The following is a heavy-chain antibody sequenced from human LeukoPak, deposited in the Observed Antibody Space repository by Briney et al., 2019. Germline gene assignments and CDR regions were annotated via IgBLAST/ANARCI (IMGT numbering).Heavy chain of an antibody. Sequence: SCKASGGTFSSYAMSWVRQAPGKGLEWVSAISGSGGSTYYADSVKGRFTISRDNSKNTLYLQMNSLRAEDTAVYYCAKTQDSGIAVAGVDYWGQGTLVTVSS. CDR1: GGTFSSYA. CDR3: AKTQDSGIAVAGVDY. J-gene: IGHJ4*02. D-gene: IGHD6-19*01. V-gene: IGHV3-23*01. CDR2: ISGSGGST.